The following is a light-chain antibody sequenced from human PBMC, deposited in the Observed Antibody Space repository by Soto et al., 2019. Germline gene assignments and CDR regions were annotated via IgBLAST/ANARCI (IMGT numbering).Light chain of an antibody. CDR1: QSISSW. Sequence: DIQMTQSPSTLSASVGDRVTITCRASQSISSWLAWYHQKPGKAPKLLIYKASSLESGVPSRFSGSGSGTEFTLTISSLQPDDFATYYCQQYNSYQFTFGPGTKVDIK. CDR2: KAS. V-gene: IGKV1-5*03. CDR3: QQYNSYQFT. J-gene: IGKJ3*01.